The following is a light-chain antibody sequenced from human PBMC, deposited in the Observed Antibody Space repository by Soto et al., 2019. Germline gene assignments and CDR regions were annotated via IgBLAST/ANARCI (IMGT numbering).Light chain of an antibody. J-gene: IGLJ1*01. CDR1: SSDVGSSNL. CDR3: CSFARAYTSLV. V-gene: IGLV2-23*01. Sequence: QSALTQPASVSGSPGQSIAISCTGTSSDVGSSNLRSWYQQYPGKAPKLIIYEGNRRPSGISGRFSGSMSGNTASLTISGLQAEDEADYYCCSFARAYTSLVFGTGTKLTVL. CDR2: EGN.